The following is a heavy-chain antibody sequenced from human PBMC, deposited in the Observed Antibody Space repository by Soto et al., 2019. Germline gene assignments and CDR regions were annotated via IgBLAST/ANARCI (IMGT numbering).Heavy chain of an antibody. CDR1: GGSISGRNW. D-gene: IGHD3-22*01. Sequence: QVHLQESGPGLVKPSGTLSLTCVVSGGSISGRNWWSWVRQAPGKGREWIGEVFHSGDTTYSPSLRSRVTISVDKSKNQFSLNLISVTAADTAVYYCTRLIYDSRLNYFYFDLWGQGALVTVSS. CDR2: VFHSGDT. J-gene: IGHJ4*02. V-gene: IGHV4-4*02. CDR3: TRLIYDSRLNYFYFDL.